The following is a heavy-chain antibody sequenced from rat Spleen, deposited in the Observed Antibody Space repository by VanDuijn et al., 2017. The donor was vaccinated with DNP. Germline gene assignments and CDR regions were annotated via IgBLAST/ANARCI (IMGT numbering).Heavy chain of an antibody. CDR3: ARWNIGTTTLDY. J-gene: IGHJ2*01. Sequence: EVQLQESGPGLVKTSQSPSLTCSVTGYSITRSYRWNWIRNFPGNKLEWMGSVNSAGTTNNNPHLKSRISITRDTSKNQFFLQVNSVTTEDTATYYCARWNIGTTTLDYWGQGVMVTVSS. V-gene: IGHV3-3*01. CDR2: VNSAGTT. CDR1: GYSITRSYR. D-gene: IGHD1-5*01.